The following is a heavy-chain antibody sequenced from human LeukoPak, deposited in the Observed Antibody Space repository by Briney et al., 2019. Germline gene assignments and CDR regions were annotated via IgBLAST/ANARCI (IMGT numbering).Heavy chain of an antibody. J-gene: IGHJ3*02. D-gene: IGHD2-2*01. CDR1: GLTFSSYW. V-gene: IGHV3-74*01. Sequence: GGSLRLSCAASGLTFSSYWMHWVRQAPGKGLVWVSRINSDGSSTSYADSVKGRFTISRDNAKSTLYLQMNSLRAEDTAVYYCARVKRGYCSSTSCYVYDAFDIWGQGTMVTVSS. CDR3: ARVKRGYCSSTSCYVYDAFDI. CDR2: INSDGSST.